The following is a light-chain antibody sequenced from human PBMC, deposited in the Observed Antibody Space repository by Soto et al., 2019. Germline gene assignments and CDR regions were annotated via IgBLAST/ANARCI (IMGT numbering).Light chain of an antibody. CDR1: QSVSTY. J-gene: IGKJ1*01. CDR2: GPS. Sequence: EIVLTQSPATLSLSPGERATLSCRASQSVSTYLAWYQQKPGQAPRLLIYGPSNRATGIPARFSGSGSGTDFTLTISSLEAGDFAVYDCQHHYGWPPTFVTGTKVDIK. CDR3: QHHYGWPPT. V-gene: IGKV3-11*01.